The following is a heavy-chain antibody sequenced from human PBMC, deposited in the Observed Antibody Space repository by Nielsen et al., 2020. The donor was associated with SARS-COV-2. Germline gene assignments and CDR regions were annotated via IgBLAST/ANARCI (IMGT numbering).Heavy chain of an antibody. CDR2: ISSNGGST. Sequence: GESLKISCSASGFTFSSYAMHWVRQAPGKGLEYVSAISSNGGSTYYADSVKGRFTISRDNSKNTLYLQMSSLRAEDTAVYYCASLYSGRDYYYGMDVWGQGTTVTVSS. J-gene: IGHJ6*02. D-gene: IGHD6-13*01. CDR1: GFTFSSYA. V-gene: IGHV3-64D*06. CDR3: ASLYSGRDYYYGMDV.